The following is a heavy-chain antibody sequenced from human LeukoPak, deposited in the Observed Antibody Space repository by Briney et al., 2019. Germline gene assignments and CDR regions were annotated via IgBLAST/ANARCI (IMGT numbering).Heavy chain of an antibody. CDR1: GGSISSYY. CDR2: IYHSGST. V-gene: IGHV4-59*12. D-gene: IGHD2-2*01. J-gene: IGHJ5*02. Sequence: SETLSLTCTVSGGSISSYYWSWIRQPPGKGLEWIGYIYHSGSTYYNPSLKSRVTISVDRSKNQFSLKLSSVTAADTAVYYCARGPRGCSSTSCTTNWFDPWGQGTLVTVSS. CDR3: ARGPRGCSSTSCTTNWFDP.